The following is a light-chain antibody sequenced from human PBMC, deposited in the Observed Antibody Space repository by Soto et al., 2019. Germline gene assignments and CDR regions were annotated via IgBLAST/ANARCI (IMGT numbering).Light chain of an antibody. J-gene: IGLJ1*01. Sequence: QSALTQPASVSGSPGQTITISCTGTSSDIGGFYYVPWYQHHPGKDPKLMIYQVSNRHSGVSNRFSGSKSGNTASLTIAGHQAEDESDYFCSSYSCSSTCYGFGAGTKVTVL. CDR2: QVS. CDR3: SSYSCSSTCYG. V-gene: IGLV2-14*01. CDR1: SSDIGGFYY.